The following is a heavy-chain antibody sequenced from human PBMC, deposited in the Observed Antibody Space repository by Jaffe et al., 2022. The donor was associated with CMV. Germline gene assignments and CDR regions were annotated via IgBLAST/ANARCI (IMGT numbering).Heavy chain of an antibody. CDR3: ATTYYYDSSGYYHFDY. V-gene: IGHV4-39*01. J-gene: IGHJ4*02. CDR1: GGSISSSSYY. Sequence: QLQLQESGPGLVKPSETLSLTCTVSGGSISSSSYYWGWIRQPPGKGLEWIGSIYYSGSTYYNPSLKSRVTISVDTSKNQFSLKLSSVTAADTAVYYCATTYYYDSSGYYHFDYWGQGTLVTVSS. D-gene: IGHD3-22*01. CDR2: IYYSGST.